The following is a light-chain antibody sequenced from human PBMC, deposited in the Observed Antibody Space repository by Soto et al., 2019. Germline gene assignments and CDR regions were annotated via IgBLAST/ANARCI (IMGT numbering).Light chain of an antibody. V-gene: IGKV3-20*01. CDR1: QRISTSY. CDR2: GIS. J-gene: IGKJ3*01. CDR3: QQYGDSPFT. Sequence: EIVLTQSPGTLSLSAGERATLSCRASQRISTSYLAWYQQKPGRAPRVLVYGISTRATGIPSRFSGSGSGTDFTLTISRLEPEDFAVYYCQQYGDSPFTFGPGTKVDIK.